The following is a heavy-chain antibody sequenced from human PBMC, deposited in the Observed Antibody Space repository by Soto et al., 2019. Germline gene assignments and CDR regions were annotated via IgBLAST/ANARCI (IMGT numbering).Heavy chain of an antibody. J-gene: IGHJ4*02. D-gene: IGHD6-13*01. CDR1: GFTFSSYG. V-gene: IGHV3-33*01. Sequence: GGSLRLSCAASGFTFSSYGMHWVRQAPGKGLEWMAVIWYDGSNKYYADSVKGRFNISTDNSTNTLYLQMNSLRSEDTAVYYCSSPLASAAGNFPGYYWGQGTLVTVSS. CDR2: IWYDGSNK. CDR3: SSPLASAAGNFPGYY.